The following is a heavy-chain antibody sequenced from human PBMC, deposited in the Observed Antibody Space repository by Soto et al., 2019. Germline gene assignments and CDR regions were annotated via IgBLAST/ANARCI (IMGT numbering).Heavy chain of an antibody. V-gene: IGHV3-53*01. CDR1: GFTVNSNY. CDR3: ESSQLWSRDS. Sequence: EVQLVESGGGLIQPGGSLRLSCAASGFTVNSNYMSWVRQGPGKGLEWVSVIYSGGTTYYADSVKGRFTISRDNSKTTPYLQMSSLSAEDTAVYYCESSQLWSRDSWGQGTLVTVSS. J-gene: IGHJ4*02. D-gene: IGHD3-10*01. CDR2: IYSGGTT.